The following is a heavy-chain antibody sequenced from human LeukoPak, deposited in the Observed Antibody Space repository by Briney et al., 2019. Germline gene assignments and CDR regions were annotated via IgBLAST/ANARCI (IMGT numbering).Heavy chain of an antibody. D-gene: IGHD2-15*01. J-gene: IGHJ5*02. CDR3: XRGGSGLQLNWFDP. Sequence: PSETLSLTCTVSGGSISSSSYYWSWIRQPPGKGLEWIGYIYYSGSTNYNPSLKSRVTISVDTSKNQFSLKLSAVTAADPAVYXXXRGGSGLQLNWFDPWGQGTLVTVSS. CDR2: IYYSGST. CDR1: GGSISSSSYY. V-gene: IGHV4-61*05.